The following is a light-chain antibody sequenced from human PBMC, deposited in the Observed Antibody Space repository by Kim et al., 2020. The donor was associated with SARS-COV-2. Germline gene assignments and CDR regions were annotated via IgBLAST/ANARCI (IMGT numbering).Light chain of an antibody. Sequence: QSALTQPASVTGSPGQSITISCTGTSSAVGGYNYVSWYQQHPDKAPKLMIYDVSNRPSGVSNRFSGSTSGNTASLTISGLQTEDEADYYCSSYTSSNTPVLFCGGTKLTVL. CDR1: SSAVGGYNY. J-gene: IGLJ2*01. CDR2: DVS. CDR3: SSYTSSNTPVL. V-gene: IGLV2-14*03.